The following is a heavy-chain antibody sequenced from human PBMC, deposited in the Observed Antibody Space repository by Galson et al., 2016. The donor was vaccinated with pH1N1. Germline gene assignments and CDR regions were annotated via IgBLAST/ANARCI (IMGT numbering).Heavy chain of an antibody. CDR3: ATEYRGSYYVPRYFDL. V-gene: IGHV1-24*01. D-gene: IGHD1-26*01. J-gene: IGHJ2*01. CDR1: GYTLSELA. CDR2: FDPEDDKP. Sequence: SVQVSCKVSGYTLSELAIHWVRQTPGKGLEWMGGFDPEDDKPFYAQTFEGRVTMTQDTSTATAYMQLSSLTSDDAAVYYCATEYRGSYYVPRYFDLWGLGTLVSVFS.